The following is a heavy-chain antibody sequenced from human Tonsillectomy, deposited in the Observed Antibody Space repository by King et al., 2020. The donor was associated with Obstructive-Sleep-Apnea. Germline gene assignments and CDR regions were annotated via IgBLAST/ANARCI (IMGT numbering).Heavy chain of an antibody. J-gene: IGHJ4*02. CDR2: ISTSGATI. V-gene: IGHV3-48*01. CDR3: ARGTSYDILSGYYFEY. D-gene: IGHD3-9*01. CDR1: GFNFSVFD. Sequence: VQLVESGGLLVQPGGSLRLSCAASGFNFSVFDMNWVRQTPGRGLEWISYISTSGATIYYTDSVKGRFTVSRDKAKNSLYLQMNSLRPEDAALYYCARGTSYDILSGYYFEYWGQGTLVTVSS.